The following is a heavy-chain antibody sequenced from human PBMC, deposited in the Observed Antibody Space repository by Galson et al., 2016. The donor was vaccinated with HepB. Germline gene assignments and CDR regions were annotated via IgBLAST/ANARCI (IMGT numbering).Heavy chain of an antibody. CDR2: ISYDGSNK. Sequence: SLRLSCAASGFTFSNYGMHWVRQAPGKGLEWVAVISYDGSNKYYADSVKGRFTISRDNSKNTLYLQMNSLRAEDTAVYYCARENRRVVVAATPGFDYWGQGTLVTVSS. V-gene: IGHV3-30*03. J-gene: IGHJ4*02. D-gene: IGHD2-15*01. CDR1: GFTFSNYG. CDR3: ARENRRVVVAATPGFDY.